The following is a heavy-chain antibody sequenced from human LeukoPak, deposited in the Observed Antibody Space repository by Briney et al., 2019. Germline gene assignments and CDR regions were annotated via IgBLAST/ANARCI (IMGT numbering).Heavy chain of an antibody. CDR2: IRNSGDNT. CDR3: ARDIGTIDPFDY. V-gene: IGHV3-23*01. CDR1: GFTFSRNA. J-gene: IGHJ4*02. D-gene: IGHD3-10*01. Sequence: PGGSLRLSCAASGFTFSRNAMSWVRQAPGKGLEWVSSIRNSGDNTYYADSVKGRFTISRDNSKNTLYLQMNSLRAEDTALYYCARDIGTIDPFDYWGQGTLVTVSS.